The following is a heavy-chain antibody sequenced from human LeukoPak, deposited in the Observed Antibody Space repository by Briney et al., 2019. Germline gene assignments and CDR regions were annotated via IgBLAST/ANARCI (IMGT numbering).Heavy chain of an antibody. J-gene: IGHJ4*02. V-gene: IGHV3-73*01. CDR3: AKDPQKYYDIPISDY. CDR1: GFTFSGST. D-gene: IGHD3-9*01. CDR2: IRSKTYNYAT. Sequence: GGSLRLSCAASGFTFSGSTMHWVRQASGRGLEWIGRIRSKTYNYATSYSASLRGRFTISRDDSKNMAYLQMNSLRAEDTAVYYCAKDPQKYYDIPISDYWGQGTLVTVSS.